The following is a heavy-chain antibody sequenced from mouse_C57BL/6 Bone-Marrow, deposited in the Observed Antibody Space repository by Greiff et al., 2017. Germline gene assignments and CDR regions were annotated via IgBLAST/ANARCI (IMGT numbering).Heavy chain of an antibody. Sequence: QVQLQQPGAELVKPGASVKMSCKASGYTFTSYWITWVKQRPGQGLEWIGDIYPGSGSTNYNEKFKSKATLTVDTSSSTAYMQLSILTSEDSAVYYCASSTMVTTTGYCFDYWGQGTTLTVSS. D-gene: IGHD2-2*01. CDR3: ASSTMVTTTGYCFDY. V-gene: IGHV1-55*01. CDR1: GYTFTSYW. CDR2: IYPGSGST. J-gene: IGHJ2*01.